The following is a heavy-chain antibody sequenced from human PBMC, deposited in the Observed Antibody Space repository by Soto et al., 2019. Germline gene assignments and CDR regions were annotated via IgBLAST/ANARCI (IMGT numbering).Heavy chain of an antibody. CDR3: AKCPSPSAPYYYYYGMDV. J-gene: IGHJ6*02. V-gene: IGHV3-30*18. Sequence: QVQLVESGGGVVQPGRSLRLSCAASEFSFSSFAMHWVRQAPGKGPEWVAVISYDGSQINYADSVRGRFTISRDNSKNTLYLQMNSLIADDTAVYYCAKCPSPSAPYYYYYGMDVWGQGTTVTVSS. CDR1: EFSFSSFA. CDR2: ISYDGSQI.